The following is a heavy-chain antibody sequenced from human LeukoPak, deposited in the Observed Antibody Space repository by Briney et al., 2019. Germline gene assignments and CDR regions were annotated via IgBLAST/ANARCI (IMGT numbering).Heavy chain of an antibody. CDR1: GFTFDDYA. V-gene: IGHV3-9*01. CDR3: AAKKGGTASFDY. J-gene: IGHJ4*02. Sequence: QSGGSLRLSCAASGFTFDDYAMHWVRQAPGEGLEWVSGISKDSRTIVYADSVKGRFTISRDNAKKSLYLQMGSLTTDDTAFYYCAAKKGGTASFDYWGQGTLVTVSP. D-gene: IGHD1-7*01. CDR2: ISKDSRTI.